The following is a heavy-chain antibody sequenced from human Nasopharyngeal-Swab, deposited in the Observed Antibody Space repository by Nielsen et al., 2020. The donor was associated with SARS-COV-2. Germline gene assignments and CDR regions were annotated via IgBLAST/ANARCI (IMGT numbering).Heavy chain of an antibody. D-gene: IGHD3-10*01. CDR1: GFTFSSYA. Sequence: GGSLRLSCAASGFTFSSYAMHRVRQAPGKGLVWVSRISGDGSDISYADSVKGRFTISRDNAKNTVYLQMNSLRAEDTAVYYCIRERQWFGDSSWGQGTLVTVSS. J-gene: IGHJ5*02. CDR2: ISGDGSDI. V-gene: IGHV3-74*01. CDR3: IRERQWFGDSS.